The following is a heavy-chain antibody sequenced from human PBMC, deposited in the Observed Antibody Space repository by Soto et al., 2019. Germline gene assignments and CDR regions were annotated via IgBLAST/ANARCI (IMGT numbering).Heavy chain of an antibody. D-gene: IGHD6-19*01. J-gene: IGHJ4*02. CDR1: GYIFTGYY. CDR3: ATSRISIAVAGETEYYFDY. CDR2: INPNSGDT. Sequence: VASVKVSCKASGYIFTGYYMHWVRQAPGQGPEGMGWINPNSGDTNYTQKFQGWVTMTRDTSISTAYMELSRLRSDDTAVYYCATSRISIAVAGETEYYFDYWGEGTLVTVSS. V-gene: IGHV1-2*04.